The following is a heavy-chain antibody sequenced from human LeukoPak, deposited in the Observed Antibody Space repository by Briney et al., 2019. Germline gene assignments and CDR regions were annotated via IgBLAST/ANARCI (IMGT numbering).Heavy chain of an antibody. V-gene: IGHV4-39*07. CDR3: ARAIAIYSGSYGDAFDI. CDR2: ISYSGST. D-gene: IGHD1-26*01. Sequence: PSETLSLTCTVSGGSISSSTFYWGWIRQPPGKGLEWIGIISYSGSTYYNPSLKSRVTISVDTSKNQFSLKLSSVTAADTAVYYCARAIAIYSGSYGDAFDIWGQGTMVTVSS. J-gene: IGHJ3*02. CDR1: GGSISSSTFY.